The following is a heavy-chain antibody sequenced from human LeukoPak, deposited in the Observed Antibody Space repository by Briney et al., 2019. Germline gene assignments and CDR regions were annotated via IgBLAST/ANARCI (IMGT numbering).Heavy chain of an antibody. D-gene: IGHD6-19*01. CDR3: ARQYRRWLVQYFDL. J-gene: IGHJ2*01. Sequence: SETLSLTCAVYRGSFSGYYWSWIRQPPGKGLEWIGEISHSGSTNYNPSLKSRVTISVDTSKNQFSLKLSSVTAADTAVYYCARQYRRWLVQYFDLWGRGTLVSVSS. CDR1: RGSFSGYY. V-gene: IGHV4-34*01. CDR2: ISHSGST.